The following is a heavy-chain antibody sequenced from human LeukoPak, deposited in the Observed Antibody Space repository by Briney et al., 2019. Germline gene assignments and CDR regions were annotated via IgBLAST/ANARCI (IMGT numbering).Heavy chain of an antibody. CDR2: ISTSSTYI. D-gene: IGHD3-22*01. CDR3: ARDYDSSGYYYPVYEY. J-gene: IGHJ4*02. V-gene: IGHV3-21*01. Sequence: VGSLRLSCAASGFTFRNYRMNWLRQAPGKGLEWVSSISTSSTYIFYADSVKGRFTISRDNAKNSLYLQMNSLRAEDTAVYYCARDYDSSGYYYPVYEYWGQGTLITVSS. CDR1: GFTFRNYR.